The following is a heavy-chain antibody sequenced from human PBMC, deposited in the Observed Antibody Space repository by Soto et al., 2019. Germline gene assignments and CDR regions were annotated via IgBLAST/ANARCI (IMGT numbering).Heavy chain of an antibody. J-gene: IGHJ4*02. Sequence: PGESLKISCKVFGDSFTGFWVGWVRQVPGKGLEWVASIYPRDSDVRYNPSFQGQVTISADRSTTTAYLQWSSLKASGTAIYYCARQHPLDSRVWYDWGQGTLVTVS. D-gene: IGHD6-19*01. V-gene: IGHV5-51*01. CDR1: GDSFTGFW. CDR2: IYPRDSDV. CDR3: ARQHPLDSRVWYD.